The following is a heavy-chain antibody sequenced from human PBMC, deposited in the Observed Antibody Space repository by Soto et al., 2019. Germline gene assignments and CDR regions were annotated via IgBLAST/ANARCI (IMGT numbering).Heavy chain of an antibody. CDR2: INHSGST. J-gene: IGHJ4*02. D-gene: IGHD6-13*01. Sequence: SETLSLTCAVYGGSFSGYYWSWIRQPPGKGLEWIGEINHSGSTNYNPSLKSRVTISVDTSKNQFSLKLSSVTAADTAVYYCARGRLAAAGTRAWDYCGQGTLVTVSS. CDR1: GGSFSGYY. V-gene: IGHV4-34*01. CDR3: ARGRLAAAGTRAWDY.